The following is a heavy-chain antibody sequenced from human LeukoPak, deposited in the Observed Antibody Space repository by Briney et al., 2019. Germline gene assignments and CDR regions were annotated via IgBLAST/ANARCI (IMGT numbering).Heavy chain of an antibody. CDR2: ISGSGGYT. V-gene: IGHV3-23*01. D-gene: IGHD3-16*01. Sequence: GGSLRLSCAASKFTFSTFSMSWVRQAPGKGLEWVSSISGSGGYTYYADSVKGRFTISRDNSKNTLFLQMNSLRAEDTAVYYCARFGSYYNYYMDVWGKGTTVTISS. CDR3: ARFGSYYNYYMDV. CDR1: KFTFSTFS. J-gene: IGHJ6*03.